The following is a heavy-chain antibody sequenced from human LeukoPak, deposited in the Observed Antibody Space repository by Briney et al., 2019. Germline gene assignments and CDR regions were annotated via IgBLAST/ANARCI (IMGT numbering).Heavy chain of an antibody. V-gene: IGHV1-18*01. Sequence: ASVKLSCKASGYTFNRYSISWVRQAPGQGLEWMGWINAYNGNTNYAQKSQGRVTMTTVTSTSTAYMELRSLRSDDTAVYYCARHLYGVYFFDYWGQGTLITVSS. J-gene: IGHJ4*02. CDR3: ARHLYGVYFFDY. CDR1: GYTFNRYS. CDR2: INAYNGNT. D-gene: IGHD4-17*01.